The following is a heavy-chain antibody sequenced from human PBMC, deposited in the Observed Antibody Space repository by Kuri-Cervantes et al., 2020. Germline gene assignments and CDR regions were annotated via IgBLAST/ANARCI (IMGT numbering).Heavy chain of an antibody. J-gene: IGHJ4*02. V-gene: IGHV3-21*01. CDR2: ISSSSSSYI. D-gene: IGHD1-26*01. Sequence: GESLKISCAASGFTFSSYSMNWVRQAPGKGLEWVSSISSSSSSYIYYADSVKGRFTISRDNAKNSLYLQMNSLRAEDTAVYYCANYVRRSGNYYIENWGQGTLVTVSS. CDR1: GFTFSSYS. CDR3: ANYVRRSGNYYIEN.